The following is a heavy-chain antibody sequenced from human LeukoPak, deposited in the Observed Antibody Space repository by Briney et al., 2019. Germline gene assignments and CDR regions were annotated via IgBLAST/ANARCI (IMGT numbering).Heavy chain of an antibody. CDR2: IYHSGST. Sequence: SSGTLSLTCAVSGGSISSSNWWSWVRQPPGKGLEWIGEIYHSGSTNYNPSLKSRVTISVDKSKNQFSLKLSSVTAADTAVYYCARTQQLAYDAFDIWGQGTMVTVSS. V-gene: IGHV4-4*02. D-gene: IGHD6-13*01. CDR1: GGSISSSNW. J-gene: IGHJ3*02. CDR3: ARTQQLAYDAFDI.